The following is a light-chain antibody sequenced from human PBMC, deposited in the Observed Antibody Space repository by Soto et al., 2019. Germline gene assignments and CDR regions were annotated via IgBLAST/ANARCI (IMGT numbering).Light chain of an antibody. CDR3: QQRSNWPIT. CDR2: DAS. Sequence: EIVLTQSPATLSLSPGERATLSCRASQTVYSYLIWYQQKPGQAPRLLISDASTRATGIPARFSGSGSGTDFTLTISSLEPEDVAVYYCQQRSNWPITFGQGTRLEIK. V-gene: IGKV3-11*01. CDR1: QTVYSY. J-gene: IGKJ5*01.